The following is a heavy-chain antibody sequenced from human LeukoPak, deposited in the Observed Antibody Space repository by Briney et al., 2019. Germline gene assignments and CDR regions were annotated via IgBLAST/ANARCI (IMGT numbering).Heavy chain of an antibody. D-gene: IGHD1-26*01. Sequence: PSETLSLTCAVYGGSFSGHYWSWIRQPPGKGLEWIGYIYHSGSTYYNPSLKSRVTISVDRSKNQFSLKLSSVTAADTAVYYCARSMGATRRGYYFDYWGQGTLVTVSS. CDR3: ARSMGATRRGYYFDY. V-gene: IGHV4-34*01. CDR1: GGSFSGHY. CDR2: IYHSGST. J-gene: IGHJ4*02.